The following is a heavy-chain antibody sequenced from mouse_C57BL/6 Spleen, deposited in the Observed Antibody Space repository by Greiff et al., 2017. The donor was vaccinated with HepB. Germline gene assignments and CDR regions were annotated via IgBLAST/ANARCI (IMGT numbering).Heavy chain of an antibody. Sequence: VQLQESGAELVRPGASVKLSCKASGYTFTDYYINWVKQRPGQGLEWIARIYPGSGNTYYNEKFKGKATLTAEKSSSTAYMQLSSLTSEDSAVYFCARALGYFDYWGQGTTLTVSS. CDR1: GYTFTDYY. D-gene: IGHD3-3*01. CDR2: IYPGSGNT. V-gene: IGHV1-76*01. CDR3: ARALGYFDY. J-gene: IGHJ2*01.